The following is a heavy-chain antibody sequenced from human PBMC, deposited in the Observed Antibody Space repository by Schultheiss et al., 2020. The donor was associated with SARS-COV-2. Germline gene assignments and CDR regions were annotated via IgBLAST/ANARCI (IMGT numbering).Heavy chain of an antibody. CDR1: GFSLSTSGMC. J-gene: IGHJ4*02. V-gene: IGHV2-5*08. CDR2: IDWDDDK. CDR3: AHRSYVWESYRLFDY. Sequence: SGPTLVKPTQTLTLTCTFSGFSLSTSGMCVSWIRQPPGKALEWLARIDWDDDKRYSPSLQSRLTITKDTSKNQVVLSMTNMDPVDTATYYCAHRSYVWESYRLFDYWGQGTLVTVSS. D-gene: IGHD3-16*02.